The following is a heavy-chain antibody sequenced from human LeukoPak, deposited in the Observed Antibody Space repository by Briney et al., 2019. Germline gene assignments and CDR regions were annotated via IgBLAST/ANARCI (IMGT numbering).Heavy chain of an antibody. D-gene: IGHD2-15*01. CDR3: ARVGCSGGSCYSSLDY. Sequence: GGSLRLSCAASGFTVSSNYMSWVRQAPGKGLEWVSVIYSGGSTYYADSVKGRFTISRDNAKNSLFLQMDSLRVEDTAVYYCARVGCSGGSCYSSLDYWGQGTLITVSS. J-gene: IGHJ4*02. CDR1: GFTVSSNY. CDR2: IYSGGST. V-gene: IGHV3-66*01.